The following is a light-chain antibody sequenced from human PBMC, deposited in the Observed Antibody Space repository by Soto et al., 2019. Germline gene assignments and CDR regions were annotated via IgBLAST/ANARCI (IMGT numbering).Light chain of an antibody. Sequence: EIVMTQSPAALSASPGEGATLSCRASQSVSSKLAWYQQKPGQAPRLLIYGASTRATGIPARFSGSGSGTDFTLSISRLEPEDFAVYYCQQYSSLWTFGQGTKVDIK. CDR2: GAS. CDR3: QQYSSLWT. J-gene: IGKJ1*01. CDR1: QSVSSK. V-gene: IGKV3-15*01.